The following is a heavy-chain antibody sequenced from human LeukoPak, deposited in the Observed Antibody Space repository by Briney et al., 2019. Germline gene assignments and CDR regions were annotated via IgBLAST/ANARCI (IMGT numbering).Heavy chain of an antibody. CDR1: GYTLTGYY. J-gene: IGHJ4*02. D-gene: IGHD3-22*01. CDR2: INPNSGGT. V-gene: IGHV1-2*02. Sequence: GASVKVSCKASGYTLTGYYMHWVRQAPGQGLESMGWINPNSGGTNYAQKFQGRVTMTRDTSIGTAYMELSRLRSDDTAVYYCAIGRAMIVVVPLDYWGQGTLVTVSS. CDR3: AIGRAMIVVVPLDY.